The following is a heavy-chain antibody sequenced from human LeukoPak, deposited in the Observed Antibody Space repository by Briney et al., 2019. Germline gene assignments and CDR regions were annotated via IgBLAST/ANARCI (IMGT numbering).Heavy chain of an antibody. CDR1: GGSISSYY. CDR2: IYYSGST. Sequence: SETLSLTCTVSGGSISSYYWSWIRQPPGKGLEWIGYIYYSGSTNYNPSLKSRVTISVDTSKNQFSLKLSSVTAADTAVYYCARGQGYGGNSFDYWGQGTLVTVSS. CDR3: ARGQGYGGNSFDY. V-gene: IGHV4-59*01. D-gene: IGHD4-23*01. J-gene: IGHJ4*02.